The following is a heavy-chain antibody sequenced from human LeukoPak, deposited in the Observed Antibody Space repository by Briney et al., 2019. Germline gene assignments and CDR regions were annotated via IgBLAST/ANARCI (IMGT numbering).Heavy chain of an antibody. J-gene: IGHJ3*02. D-gene: IGHD2-15*01. CDR1: GFTFSDYY. Sequence: GGSLRLSCAASGFTFSDYYMSWIRQAPGKGLEWVSYISSSGSTIYYADSVKGRFTISRDNAKNSLYLQMNSLRAEDTAVYYCARSKIVVVVAATPRAFDIWGQGTMVTVSS. V-gene: IGHV3-11*01. CDR3: ARSKIVVVVAATPRAFDI. CDR2: ISSSGSTI.